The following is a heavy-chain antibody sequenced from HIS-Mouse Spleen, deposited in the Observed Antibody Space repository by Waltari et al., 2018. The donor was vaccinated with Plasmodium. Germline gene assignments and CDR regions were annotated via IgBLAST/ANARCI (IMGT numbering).Heavy chain of an antibody. V-gene: IGHV3-7*01. Sequence: EVQLVESGGGLVQPGGSLRLSCAASGFTFSSYWMSWVRQAPGEGLEGVAHIKEYGRGKYYVDSVKGRFTISRDNAKNSLYLQMNSLRAEDTAVYYCASSWYWYFDLWGRGTLVTVSS. CDR2: IKEYGRGK. CDR1: GFTFSSYW. CDR3: ASSWYWYFDL. J-gene: IGHJ2*01. D-gene: IGHD6-13*01.